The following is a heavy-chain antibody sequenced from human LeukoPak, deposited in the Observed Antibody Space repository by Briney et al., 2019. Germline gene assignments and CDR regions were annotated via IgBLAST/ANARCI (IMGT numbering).Heavy chain of an antibody. CDR3: ARSRGYNYYDSSGYSDY. J-gene: IGHJ4*02. CDR1: GFTFSSYA. Sequence: GGSLRLSCVGSGFTFSSYAMSWVRQAPGKGLEWVSAISGSGGSTYYADSVKGRFTISRDNSKNTLYLQMNSLRAEDTAVYFCARSRGYNYYDSSGYSDYWSQGTLVTVSS. D-gene: IGHD3-22*01. V-gene: IGHV3-23*01. CDR2: ISGSGGST.